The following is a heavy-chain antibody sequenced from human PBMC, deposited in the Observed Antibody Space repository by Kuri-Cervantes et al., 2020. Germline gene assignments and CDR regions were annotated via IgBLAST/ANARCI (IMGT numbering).Heavy chain of an antibody. CDR3: ARGGWLQILGWFDP. CDR2: ISGSGGST. V-gene: IGHV3-23*01. J-gene: IGHJ5*02. D-gene: IGHD5-24*01. CDR1: GFTFSSYA. Sequence: GESLKISCAASGFTFSSYAMSWVRQAPGKGLEWVSAISGSGGSTYYADSVKGRFAISRDNSKNTLYLQMNSLRAEDTAVYYCARGGWLQILGWFDPWGQGTLVTVSS.